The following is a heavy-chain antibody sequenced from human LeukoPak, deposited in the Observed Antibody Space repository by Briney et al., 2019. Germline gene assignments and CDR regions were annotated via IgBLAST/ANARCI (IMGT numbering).Heavy chain of an antibody. CDR1: GFTFSNYW. J-gene: IGHJ4*02. CDR2: IKQDGSQI. V-gene: IGHV3-7*01. Sequence: GGSLRLSCATSGFTFSNYWMSWVRRAPGKGLEWVPNIKQDGSQIFYVDSVKGRFTISRDNAKNSLSLQMNSLRAEDTAVYYCAREYCSGTSCYGYFDYWGQGTLVTVSS. CDR3: AREYCSGTSCYGYFDY. D-gene: IGHD2-2*01.